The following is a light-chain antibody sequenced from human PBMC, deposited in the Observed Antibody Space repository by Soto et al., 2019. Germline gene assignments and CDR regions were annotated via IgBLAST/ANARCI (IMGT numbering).Light chain of an antibody. J-gene: IGKJ5*01. V-gene: IGKV1-5*01. CDR1: QSISGW. Sequence: DLQMTQFPSTLSASVGDRVTITCRASQSISGWLAWYQQKPGKPPKLLIYDASSLQSGVPSRFSGSGSGTEFTLTIRSLQPDDSATYYCQQYNTWAITFGQGTRLEI. CDR3: QQYNTWAIT. CDR2: DAS.